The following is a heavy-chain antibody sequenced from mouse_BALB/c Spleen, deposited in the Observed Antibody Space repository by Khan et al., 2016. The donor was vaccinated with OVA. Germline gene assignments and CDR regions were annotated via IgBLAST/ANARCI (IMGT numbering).Heavy chain of an antibody. D-gene: IGHD1-2*01. CDR2: INTNTGEP. CDR1: GYTFTNYG. CDR3: ARVNYGYGFDY. V-gene: IGHV9-3*02. Sequence: QIQLVHSGPELKKPGETVKISCKASGYTFTNYGMNWVKQAPGKGLKWMGWINTNTGEPTYAEEFKGRFAFSLETSASTAYLQINNLKNEDTATYFCARVNYGYGFDYWGQGTTLTVSS. J-gene: IGHJ2*01.